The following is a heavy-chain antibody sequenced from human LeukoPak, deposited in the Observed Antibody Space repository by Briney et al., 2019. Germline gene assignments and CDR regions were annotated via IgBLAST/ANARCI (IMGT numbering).Heavy chain of an antibody. V-gene: IGHV1-2*02. J-gene: IGHJ4*02. CDR2: INPKTGAT. Sequence: GASVRVSCKASGYIFTDSNIHWVRPAPGQGLEWMGWINPKTGATKYAERFHGRVTMTRDTSISTGYMELSRLTSDDTAVYFCATVERSFDFLLVPLTYWGQGTLVTVSS. CDR1: GYIFTDSN. D-gene: IGHD3-9*01. CDR3: ATVERSFDFLLVPLTY.